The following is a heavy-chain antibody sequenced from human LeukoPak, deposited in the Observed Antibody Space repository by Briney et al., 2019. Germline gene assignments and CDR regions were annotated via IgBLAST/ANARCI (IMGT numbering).Heavy chain of an antibody. D-gene: IGHD2-2*01. Sequence: GGSLRLSCAASGFTFSDYYMSWIRQAPGKGLEWVSYISSSGSTIYYADSVKGRFTISRDNAKNSLYLQMNSLRAEDTAVCYCARTKVNCSSTSCAQRNYYYGMDVWGQGTTVTVSS. CDR2: ISSSGSTI. V-gene: IGHV3-11*01. J-gene: IGHJ6*02. CDR1: GFTFSDYY. CDR3: ARTKVNCSSTSCAQRNYYYGMDV.